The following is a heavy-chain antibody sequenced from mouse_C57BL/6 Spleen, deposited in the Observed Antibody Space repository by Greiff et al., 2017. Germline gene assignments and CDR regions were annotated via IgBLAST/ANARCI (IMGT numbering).Heavy chain of an antibody. V-gene: IGHV1-15*01. CDR2: FDPETGGT. D-gene: IGHD1-1*01. CDR3: TSFTTVVAPFDY. J-gene: IGHJ2*01. CDR1: GYTFTDYE. Sequence: QVHVKQSGAELVRPGASVTLSCKASGYTFTDYEMHWVEQTPVHGLEWIGAFDPETGGTAYNQKFKGKAILTADKSSSTAYMALRSLTSEDSAVYYCTSFTTVVAPFDYWGQGTTLTVSA.